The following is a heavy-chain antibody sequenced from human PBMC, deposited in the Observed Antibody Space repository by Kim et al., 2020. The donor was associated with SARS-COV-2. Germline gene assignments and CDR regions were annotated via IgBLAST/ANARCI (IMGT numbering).Heavy chain of an antibody. Sequence: GESLRLSCAASGFTFSSYAMSWVRQAPGKGLEWVSAISGSGGSTYYADSVKGRFTISRDNSKNTLYLQMNSLRAEDTAVYYCAKFLPPPWANIAARAKGRSDYWGQGTLVTVSS. V-gene: IGHV3-23*01. CDR3: AKFLPPPWANIAARAKGRSDY. CDR2: ISGSGGST. CDR1: GFTFSSYA. D-gene: IGHD6-13*01. J-gene: IGHJ4*02.